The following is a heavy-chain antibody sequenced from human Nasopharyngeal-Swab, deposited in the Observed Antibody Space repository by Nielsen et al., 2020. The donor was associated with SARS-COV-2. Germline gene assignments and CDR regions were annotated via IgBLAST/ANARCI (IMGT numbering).Heavy chain of an antibody. V-gene: IGHV4-30-4*01. CDR2: IYYSGST. Sequence: WIRQPPGKGLEWIGYIYYSGSTYYNPSLKSRVTISVDTSKNQFSLKLSSVTAADTAVYCCARDAAGYCSSTSCYAGTGMDAWGQGTTVTVSS. CDR3: ARDAAGYCSSTSCYAGTGMDA. J-gene: IGHJ6*02. D-gene: IGHD2-2*01.